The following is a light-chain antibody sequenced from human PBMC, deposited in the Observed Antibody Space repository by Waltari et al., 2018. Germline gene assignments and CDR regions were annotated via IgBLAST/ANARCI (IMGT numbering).Light chain of an antibody. CDR1: RSNIGNNA. CDR2: ADD. Sequence: QSVLTQTPSVSEAPRQRVTISCSGSRSNIGNNAVHWYQPVPGKAPKLLVFADDLLPSGVSDRFSGSKSGTSASLAISGLRSEDEGVYFCAAWDDSLKGVLFGGGTKLTVL. CDR3: AAWDDSLKGVL. V-gene: IGLV1-36*01. J-gene: IGLJ2*01.